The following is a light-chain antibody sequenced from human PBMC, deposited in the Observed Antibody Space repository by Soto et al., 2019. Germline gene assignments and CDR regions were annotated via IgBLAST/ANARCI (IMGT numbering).Light chain of an antibody. CDR1: QTISSW. Sequence: DIQMTQSPSTLSGSVVDRVTITCRASQTISSWLAWYQQKPGKAPKLLIYAASTLESGVSSRFSGRGSGTEFTLTINSLQPEDFATYYCQQYKSYLRTFGQGTKVDIK. CDR3: QQYKSYLRT. V-gene: IGKV1-5*01. J-gene: IGKJ1*01. CDR2: AAS.